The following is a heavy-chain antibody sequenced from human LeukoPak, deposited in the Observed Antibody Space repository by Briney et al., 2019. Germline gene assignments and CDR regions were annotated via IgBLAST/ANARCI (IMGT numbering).Heavy chain of an antibody. CDR1: GFTFSYYA. V-gene: IGHV3-30*04. CDR3: ARDPGVTPTPRFDY. D-gene: IGHD4-23*01. CDR2: ISADGSDT. J-gene: IGHJ4*02. Sequence: GGSLRLSCAASGFTFSYYALHWVRQAPGKGLEGVAAISADGSDTYYADSVKGRFTISRDNSKNTLYLQMSSLRTEDTAVYFCARDPGVTPTPRFDYWGQGALVTVSS.